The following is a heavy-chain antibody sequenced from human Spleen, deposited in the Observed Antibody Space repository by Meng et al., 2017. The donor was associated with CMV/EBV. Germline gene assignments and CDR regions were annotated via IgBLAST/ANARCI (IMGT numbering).Heavy chain of an antibody. CDR2: ISWNSGSI. CDR3: AKDISWEIAAPQGTAIGGMDV. D-gene: IGHD2-21*02. V-gene: IGHV3-9*01. CDR1: GFTFDDYA. J-gene: IGHJ6*02. Sequence: SLKISCAASGFTFDDYAMHWVRQAPGKGLEWVSGISWNSGSIGYADSVKGRFTISRDNVKNSMYLQMNSLRADDTALYYCAKDISWEIAAPQGTAIGGMDVWGQGTTVTVSS.